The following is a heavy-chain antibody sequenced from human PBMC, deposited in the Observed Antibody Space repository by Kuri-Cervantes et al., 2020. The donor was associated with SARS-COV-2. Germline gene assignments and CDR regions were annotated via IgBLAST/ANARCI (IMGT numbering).Heavy chain of an antibody. Sequence: LSLTCAASGFTFSSYWMSWVRQAPGKGLEWVANIKQDGSEKYYVDSVKGRFTISRDNAKNSLYLQMDSLRAEDTAVYYCARGYRYNLPYFDYWGQGTLVTVSS. J-gene: IGHJ4*02. CDR2: IKQDGSEK. D-gene: IGHD1-1*01. CDR3: ARGYRYNLPYFDY. CDR1: GFTFSSYW. V-gene: IGHV3-7*04.